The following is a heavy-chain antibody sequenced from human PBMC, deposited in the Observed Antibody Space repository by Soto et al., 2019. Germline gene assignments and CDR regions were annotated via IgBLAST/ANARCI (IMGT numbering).Heavy chain of an antibody. Sequence: PGGSLRLSGAASGFTFSSYWIHWVRQAPWKGLVWVSRINSDGSSTSYADSVKGRFTISRDNAKNTLYLQMNSLRAEDTAVYYCAIASRDSSGYYYPGTSDDYFQHWGQGTLVTVCS. CDR1: GFTFSSYW. CDR3: AIASRDSSGYYYPGTSDDYFQH. CDR2: INSDGSST. J-gene: IGHJ1*01. V-gene: IGHV3-74*01. D-gene: IGHD3-22*01.